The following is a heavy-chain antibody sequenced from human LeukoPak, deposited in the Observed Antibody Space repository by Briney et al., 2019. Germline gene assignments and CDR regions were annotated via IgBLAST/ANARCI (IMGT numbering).Heavy chain of an antibody. D-gene: IGHD6-13*01. V-gene: IGHV4-59*08. CDR2: IYYSGSP. CDR3: ARGYSSSWYGFDY. Sequence: SETLSLTCTVSGGSLSSYYWSWIRQPPGKGLEWIGYIYYSGSPKYNPSLQSRVTISIDTSKNQFSLKLSSVTAADTAVYYCARGYSSSWYGFDYWGQGALVTVSS. J-gene: IGHJ4*02. CDR1: GGSLSSYY.